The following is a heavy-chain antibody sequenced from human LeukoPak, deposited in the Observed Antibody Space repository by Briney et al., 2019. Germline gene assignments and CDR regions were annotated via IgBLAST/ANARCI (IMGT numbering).Heavy chain of an antibody. CDR3: ARESIMITFEAFDI. V-gene: IGHV4-59*01. CDR2: IYYSGST. D-gene: IGHD3-16*01. Sequence: MTSGTLSLTCTVSGGSISSYYWSWIRQPPGKGLEWIGYIYYSGSTNYNPSLKSRVTISVDTSKNQFSLKLSSVTAADTAVYYCARESIMITFEAFDIWGQGTMVTVSS. J-gene: IGHJ3*02. CDR1: GGSISSYY.